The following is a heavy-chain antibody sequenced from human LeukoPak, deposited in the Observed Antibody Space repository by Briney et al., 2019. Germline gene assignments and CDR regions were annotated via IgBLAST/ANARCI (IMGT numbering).Heavy chain of an antibody. J-gene: IGHJ4*02. CDR1: GDSVSGNSAA. D-gene: IGHD3-3*01. V-gene: IGHV6-1*01. CDR2: TYYRSKWYN. CDR3: ARAPPRTYYDFWSGYSGFDY. Sequence: SQTLSLTCAISGDSVSGNSAAWNWIRQSPSRGLGWLGRTYYRSKWYNDYAVSVKSRITINPDTSKNQFSLQLNSVTPEDTAVYYCARAPPRTYYDFWSGYSGFDYWGQGTLVTVSS.